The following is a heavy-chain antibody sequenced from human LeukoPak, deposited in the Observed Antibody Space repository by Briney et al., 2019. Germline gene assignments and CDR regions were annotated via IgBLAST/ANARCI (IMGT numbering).Heavy chain of an antibody. CDR1: GYTFTGYY. J-gene: IGHJ4*02. V-gene: IGHV1-2*02. D-gene: IGHD6-13*01. Sequence: ASVKVSCKASGYTFTGYYIYWVRQAPGQGLEWMGWINPNSGGTNYAQKFQGRVTMTREMSISTDYMELSRLRSDDTAVYYCARGQQLASNWGQGTLVTVSS. CDR2: INPNSGGT. CDR3: ARGQQLASN.